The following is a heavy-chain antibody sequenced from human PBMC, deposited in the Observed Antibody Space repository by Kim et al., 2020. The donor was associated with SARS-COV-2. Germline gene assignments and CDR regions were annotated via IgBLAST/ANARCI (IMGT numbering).Heavy chain of an antibody. Sequence: SETLSLTCTVSGGSISSISYYWGWIRQPPGKGLEWIGSIYYSGSTYYNPSLKSRVTISVDTSKNQFSLKLSSVTAADTAVYYCGSLRRGAVAGIIGTSNNWFDPWGQGPLVTVSS. CDR2: IYYSGST. CDR1: GGSISSISYY. J-gene: IGHJ5*02. D-gene: IGHD6-19*01. V-gene: IGHV4-39*01. CDR3: GSLRRGAVAGIIGTSNNWFDP.